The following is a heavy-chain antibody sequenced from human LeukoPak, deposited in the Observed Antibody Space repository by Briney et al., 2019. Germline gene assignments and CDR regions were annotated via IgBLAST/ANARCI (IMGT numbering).Heavy chain of an antibody. CDR2: ISAYNGNT. CDR1: GYTFTSYG. D-gene: IGHD5-12*01. Sequence: SVKPSCTASGYTFTSYGISWVRHAPGQGLEWMGWISAYNGNTNYAQNLQGSVTMTTDTSTSTAYMELRSLRSDDTAVYYCARVDSGYDPLHYWGQGTLVTVSS. CDR3: ARVDSGYDPLHY. J-gene: IGHJ4*02. V-gene: IGHV1-18*01.